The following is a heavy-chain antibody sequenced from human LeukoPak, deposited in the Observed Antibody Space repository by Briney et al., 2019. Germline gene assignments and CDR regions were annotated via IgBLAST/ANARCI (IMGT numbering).Heavy chain of an antibody. CDR2: INWNGDRT. CDR1: GFTFHDYD. D-gene: IGHD3-10*01. J-gene: IGHJ4*02. CDR3: ARRDYYGSGSPDF. V-gene: IGHV3-20*04. Sequence: RTGGSLRLSCAASGFTFHDYDVSWVRQSPGKGLEWVSGINWNGDRTGYADSVKGRFTISRDNAKKSLYLQMNSLRAEDTALYYCARRDYYGSGSPDFWGQGTLVTVSS.